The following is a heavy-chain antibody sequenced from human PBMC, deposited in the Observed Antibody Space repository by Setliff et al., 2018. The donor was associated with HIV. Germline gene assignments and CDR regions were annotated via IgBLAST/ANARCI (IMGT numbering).Heavy chain of an antibody. CDR3: ARVRLELRQYWFDS. V-gene: IGHV4-34*01. D-gene: IGHD1-7*01. CDR2: INHSGST. CDR1: GGSFSGHY. Sequence: KPSETLSLTCAVYGGSFSGHYWSWIRQSPAKGLEWIGEINHSGSTKYNPSLKSRVTISIDTSKNQFSLKLRSVTAADTAVYYCARVRLELRQYWFDSWGQGSPVTVSS. J-gene: IGHJ5*01.